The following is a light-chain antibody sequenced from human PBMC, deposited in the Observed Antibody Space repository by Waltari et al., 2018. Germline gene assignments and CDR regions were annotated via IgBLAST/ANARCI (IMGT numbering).Light chain of an antibody. V-gene: IGLV2-14*01. CDR1: SPAVGAYNF. CDR2: DVG. Sequence: QSALTQPASVSGSPGQSITISCTGSSPAVGAYNFVSWYQQHPGKVPKLILYDVGNRPSGISHRFSASKSGNTASLTISGLQEEDEGEYYCSSYTTSTTLLFGTGTRLTVL. J-gene: IGLJ1*01. CDR3: SSYTTSTTLL.